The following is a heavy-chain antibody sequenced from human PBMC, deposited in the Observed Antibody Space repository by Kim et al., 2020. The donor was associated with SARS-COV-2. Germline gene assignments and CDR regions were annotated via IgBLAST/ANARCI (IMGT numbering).Heavy chain of an antibody. CDR3: ARDHPGDLRRDYYYYMDV. CDR1: GYTFTSYA. V-gene: IGHV7-4-1*02. J-gene: IGHJ6*03. CDR2: INTNTGNP. D-gene: IGHD3-10*01. Sequence: ASVKVSCKASGYTFTSYAMNWVRQAPGQGLEWMGWINTNTGNPTYAQGFTGRFVFSLDTSVSTAYLQISSLKAEDTAVYYCARDHPGDLRRDYYYYMDVWGKGTTVTVSS.